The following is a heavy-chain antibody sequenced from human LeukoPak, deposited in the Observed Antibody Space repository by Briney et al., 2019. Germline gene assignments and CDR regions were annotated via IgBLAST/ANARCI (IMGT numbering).Heavy chain of an antibody. Sequence: ASVKVSCKASGYTFTNYGVSWVRQAPGQRLEWMGWINGVNGDTKYSQRLEGRVAITRDTSTNTVYMELNSLRFEDTAVYYCATERLGDTWFDPWGQGTLVTVSS. J-gene: IGHJ5*02. CDR1: GYTFTNYG. CDR3: ATERLGDTWFDP. V-gene: IGHV1-3*01. D-gene: IGHD3-10*01. CDR2: INGVNGDT.